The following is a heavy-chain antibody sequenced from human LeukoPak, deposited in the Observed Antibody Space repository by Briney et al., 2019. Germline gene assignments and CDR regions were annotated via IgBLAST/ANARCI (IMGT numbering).Heavy chain of an antibody. V-gene: IGHV4-31*03. CDR3: AGANYGSGSYYPNLFDY. J-gene: IGHJ4*02. D-gene: IGHD3-10*01. CDR2: IYYSGST. Sequence: PSETLSLTCTVSGGSISSGGYYWSWIRQHPGKGLKWIGYIYYSGSTYYNPSLKSRVTISVDTSKNQFSLKLSSVTAADTAVYYCAGANYGSGSYYPNLFDYWGQGTLVTVSS. CDR1: GGSISSGGYY.